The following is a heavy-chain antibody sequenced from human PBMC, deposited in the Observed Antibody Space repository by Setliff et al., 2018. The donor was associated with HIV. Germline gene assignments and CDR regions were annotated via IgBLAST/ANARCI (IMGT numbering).Heavy chain of an antibody. Sequence: SVKVSCKTSRGTFTTYASSWVRQAPGQGLEWMGGIIPILNVAKYPQKFHGRVTITADKSTSTVYMELSSLRSEDTAMYYCARVLKGYSSSYEAFDIWGQGTKVTVSS. V-gene: IGHV1-69*10. CDR1: RGTFTTYA. D-gene: IGHD6-13*01. J-gene: IGHJ3*02. CDR3: ARVLKGYSSSYEAFDI. CDR2: IIPILNVA.